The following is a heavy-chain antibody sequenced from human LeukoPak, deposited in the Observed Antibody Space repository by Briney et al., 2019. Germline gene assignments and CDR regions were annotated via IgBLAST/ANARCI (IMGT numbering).Heavy chain of an antibody. J-gene: IGHJ5*02. D-gene: IGHD2-15*01. CDR3: ARAPLCRSTRGRCYRWFDP. CDR1: GGSLCSGDYF. V-gene: IGHV4-61*08. Sequence: PSETLSLTCPFSGGSLCSGDYFWRWIRQPPGKGPQWNGYINSSGRTNYNPSLRNRLTISVDATRNQFSLKLTSLTPADTAVYYWARAPLCRSTRGRCYRWFDPWGQGTLVTVSS. CDR2: INSSGRT.